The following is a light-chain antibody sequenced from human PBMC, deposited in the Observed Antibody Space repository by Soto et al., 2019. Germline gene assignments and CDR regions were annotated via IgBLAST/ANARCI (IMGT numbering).Light chain of an antibody. V-gene: IGKV1-39*01. CDR2: AAS. Sequence: IQITQSPSAMSVSVRSRVRITFPASQSISTSLNWYQQKPGKAPKLLMYAASSLQRGVPSRFSGSGSGTDFTLTISSLQPEDFATYYCKQSYTIPYTFGKGTKVDIK. CDR1: QSISTS. CDR3: KQSYTIPYT. J-gene: IGKJ2*01.